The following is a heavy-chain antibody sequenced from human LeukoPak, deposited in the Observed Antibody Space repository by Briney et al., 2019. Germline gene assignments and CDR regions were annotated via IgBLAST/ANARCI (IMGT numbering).Heavy chain of an antibody. V-gene: IGHV1-69*13. Sequence: ASVKVSCKASGGTFSSYAISWVRQAPGQGLEWMGGIIPIFGTANYAQKFQGRVTITADESTSTAYMELSSLRSEDTAVFYCARDRGESSSWYYFDYWGREPLVTVSS. D-gene: IGHD6-13*01. CDR3: ARDRGESSSWYYFDY. CDR1: GGTFSSYA. CDR2: IIPIFGTA. J-gene: IGHJ4*02.